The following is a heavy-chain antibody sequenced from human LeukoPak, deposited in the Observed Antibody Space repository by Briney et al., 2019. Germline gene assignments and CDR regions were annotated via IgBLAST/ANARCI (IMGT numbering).Heavy chain of an antibody. CDR2: IRYDGSNK. Sequence: GGSLRLSCAASGFTFSSYGMHWVRQAPGKGLEWVAFIRYDGSNKYYADSVKGRFTISRDNSKNTLYLQMNSLRAEDTAVYYCTDITMVRGVTSPVNYWGQGTLVTVSS. CDR3: TDITMVRGVTSPVNY. J-gene: IGHJ4*02. CDR1: GFTFSSYG. V-gene: IGHV3-30*02. D-gene: IGHD3-10*01.